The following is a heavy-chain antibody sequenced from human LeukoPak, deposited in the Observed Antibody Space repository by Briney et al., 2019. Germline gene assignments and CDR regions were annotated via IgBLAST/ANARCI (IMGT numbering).Heavy chain of an antibody. CDR1: GFTIGNYW. D-gene: IGHD2-2*03. CDR2: ISDDGSSA. CDR3: VSGYCSSTTCYRGAY. V-gene: IGHV3-74*01. J-gene: IGHJ4*02. Sequence: GGSLRLSCAASGFTIGNYWMHWVRQAPGKGLLWVSRISDDGSSANYADSVQGRFTISRDNAKNTVYLQMHSLRAEDTAVYYCVSGYCSSTTCYRGAYWGQGTLVTVSS.